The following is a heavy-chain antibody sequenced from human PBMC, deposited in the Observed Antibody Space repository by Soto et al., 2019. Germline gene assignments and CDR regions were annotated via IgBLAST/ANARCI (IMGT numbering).Heavy chain of an antibody. Sequence: QVHLVQSGAEVKKPGSSVKVSCKPSGGTFSSYPVSWVRQAPGQGLEWMGGIIPIFHTTTYAQRFKGRVTLTADKSTGTVYMELTSLRSEDTAVYYCAREPIPTSKVGGGAFDVWGQGTMVTVSS. D-gene: IGHD2-21*01. CDR2: IIPIFHTT. V-gene: IGHV1-69*06. CDR3: AREPIPTSKVGGGAFDV. J-gene: IGHJ3*01. CDR1: GGTFSSYP.